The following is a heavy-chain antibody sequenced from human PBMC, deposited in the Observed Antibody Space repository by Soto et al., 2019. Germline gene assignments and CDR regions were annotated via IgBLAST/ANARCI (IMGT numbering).Heavy chain of an antibody. Sequence: QVQLQESGPGLVKPSGTLSLTCAVSGGSISSSNWWSWVRQPPGKGLEWIGEIYHSGSTNYNPSLKSRGTRSVDKSKTQFSLKLSSVTAADTAVYYCARISGSYYYGMDVWGQGTTVTVSS. D-gene: IGHD1-26*01. CDR2: IYHSGST. J-gene: IGHJ6*02. CDR3: ARISGSYYYGMDV. V-gene: IGHV4-4*02. CDR1: GGSISSSNW.